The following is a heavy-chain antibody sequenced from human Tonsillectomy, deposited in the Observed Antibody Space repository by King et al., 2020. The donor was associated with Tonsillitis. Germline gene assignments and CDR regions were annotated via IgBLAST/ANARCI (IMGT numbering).Heavy chain of an antibody. D-gene: IGHD3-22*01. Sequence: QLVQSGGGLVQPGGSLRLSCATSGFTFSDHYMDWVRQAPGKGLEWIGRTRDKANSYTTDYAASVRGRFTVSRDDSKNSLHLQMNSLKPEDTAVYYCTSVPYHSRGYDSSYYFDYWGQGTLVTVSS. CDR2: TRDKANSYTT. J-gene: IGHJ4*02. CDR3: TSVPYHSRGYDSSYYFDY. V-gene: IGHV3-72*01. CDR1: GFTFSDHY.